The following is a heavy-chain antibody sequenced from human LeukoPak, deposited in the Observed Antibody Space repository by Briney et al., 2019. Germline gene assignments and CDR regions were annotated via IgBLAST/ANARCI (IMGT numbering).Heavy chain of an antibody. CDR3: ARVPLTQGYYGSVTFYGFDY. V-gene: IGHV3-7*01. CDR1: GFTFSTYW. D-gene: IGHD3-10*01. CDR2: IKHDGSET. J-gene: IGHJ4*02. Sequence: PGGSLRLSCAASGFTFSTYWMSWVRQAPGKGLEWVANIKHDGSETYYVDSVKGRFTISRDNAKDSLYLQMNSLRAEDTAVFYCARVPLTQGYYGSVTFYGFDYWGQGTLVTVSP.